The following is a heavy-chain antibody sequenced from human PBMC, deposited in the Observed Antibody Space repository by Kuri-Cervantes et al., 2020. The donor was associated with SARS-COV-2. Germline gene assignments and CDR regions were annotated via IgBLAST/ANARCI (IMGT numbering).Heavy chain of an antibody. CDR1: GFTFSSYA. V-gene: IGHV3-23*01. D-gene: IGHD4-17*01. CDR2: ISGSGGST. Sequence: GESLKISCAASGFTFSSYAMSWVRQAPGKGLEWVSAISGSGGSTYYADSVKGRFTISRDNSKNTLYLQMNSLRAEDTAVYYCAKARHDYGDYANGRRYFDLWGRGTLVTVSS. CDR3: AKARHDYGDYANGRRYFDL. J-gene: IGHJ2*01.